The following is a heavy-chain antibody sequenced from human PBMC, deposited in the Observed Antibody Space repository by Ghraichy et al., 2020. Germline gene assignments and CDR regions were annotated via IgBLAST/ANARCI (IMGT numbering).Heavy chain of an antibody. D-gene: IGHD2-2*01. Sequence: GESLNISCAASGFTVSSNYMSWVRQAPGKGLEWVSVIYSGGSTYYADSVKGRFTISRHNSKNTLYLQMNSLSAEDTAVYYCARTCCSSNFYYYGMDVWGQGTTVTVSS. CDR1: GFTVSSNY. CDR3: ARTCCSSNFYYYGMDV. V-gene: IGHV3-53*04. J-gene: IGHJ6*02. CDR2: IYSGGST.